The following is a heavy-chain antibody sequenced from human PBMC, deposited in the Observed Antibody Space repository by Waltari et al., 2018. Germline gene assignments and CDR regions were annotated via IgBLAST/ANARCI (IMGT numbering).Heavy chain of an antibody. D-gene: IGHD6-13*01. CDR3: ARDREAAAGTLGY. J-gene: IGHJ4*02. Sequence: EVQLVESGGGLVKPGGSLRLSCAASGFTFSSYSMNWVRQAPGKGLEWVSSISSSSSYIYYADSVKVRFTISRDNAKNSLYLQMNSLRAEDTAVYYCARDREAAAGTLGYWGQGTLVTVSS. CDR2: ISSSSSYI. V-gene: IGHV3-21*01. CDR1: GFTFSSYS.